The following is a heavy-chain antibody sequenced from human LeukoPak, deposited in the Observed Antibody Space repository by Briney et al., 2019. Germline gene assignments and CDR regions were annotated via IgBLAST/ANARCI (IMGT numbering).Heavy chain of an antibody. CDR3: ARAPRLVALVATIIPDY. CDR2: ISYDGSNK. J-gene: IGHJ4*02. D-gene: IGHD5-12*01. V-gene: IGHV3-30-3*01. Sequence: SGGSLRLSCAASGFTFSSYAMHWVRQAPGKGLEWVAVISYDGSNKYYADSVKGRFTISRDNSKNTLYLQMNSLRAEDTAVYYCARAPRLVALVATIIPDYWGQGTLVTVSS. CDR1: GFTFSSYA.